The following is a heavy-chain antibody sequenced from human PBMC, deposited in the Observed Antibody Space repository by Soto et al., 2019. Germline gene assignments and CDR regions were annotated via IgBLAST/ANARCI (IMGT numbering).Heavy chain of an antibody. CDR1: GYTFTSYA. D-gene: IGHD5-12*01. Sequence: ASVKVSCKASGYTFTSYAMHWVRQAPGQRLEWMGWINAGNGNTKYSQKFQGRVTITRDTSASTAYMELSSLRPDDTAVYYCARAGLTSLELATMYWGQGTLVTVSS. CDR3: ARAGLTSLELATMY. J-gene: IGHJ4*02. V-gene: IGHV1-3*01. CDR2: INAGNGNT.